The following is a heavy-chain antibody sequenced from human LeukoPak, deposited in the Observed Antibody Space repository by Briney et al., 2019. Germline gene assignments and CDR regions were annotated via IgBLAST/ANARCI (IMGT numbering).Heavy chain of an antibody. V-gene: IGHV3-66*01. Sequence: AGGSLRLSCAVFGFTVSSNFMSWVRQAPGKGLEWVSVIYRDGTTYYAESVKGRFTISRDTSKNTLHLHMKSLRAEDTAVYSCARDSYYDTVPYYVDWGQGTLVTVST. D-gene: IGHD3-22*01. J-gene: IGHJ4*02. CDR2: IYRDGTT. CDR1: GFTVSSNF. CDR3: ARDSYYDTVPYYVD.